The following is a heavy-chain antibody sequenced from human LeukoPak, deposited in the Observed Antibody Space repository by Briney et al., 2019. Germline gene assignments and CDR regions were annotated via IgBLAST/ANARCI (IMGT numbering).Heavy chain of an antibody. J-gene: IGHJ4*02. CDR3: AKDRWNGVRFGYFDY. CDR2: ISQGGGNT. CDR1: GFTFDDHV. D-gene: IGHD3-3*01. Sequence: GGSLRLSCAASGFTFDDHVLNWVRQAPGKGLEWVSSISQGGGNTYYADSVRGRFTISRDNSRNTMHLQMNSLRAEDTAVYYCAKDRWNGVRFGYFDYWGQGALVTVSS. V-gene: IGHV3-23*01.